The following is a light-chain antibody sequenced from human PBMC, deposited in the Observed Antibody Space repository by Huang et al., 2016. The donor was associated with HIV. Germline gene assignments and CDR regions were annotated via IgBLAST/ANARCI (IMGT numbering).Light chain of an antibody. CDR2: DVS. CDR3: QQRSAWPRT. J-gene: IGKJ2*01. V-gene: IGKV3-11*01. CDR1: QSIFNY. Sequence: EIVLTQSPATLSLSPGESATLSCRTIQSIFNYLAWYQQRPGQAPRLLIYDVSNRATGVSARFSGSGSGTDFALTISNLEPEDFAVYYCQQRSAWPRTFGQGTKLEI.